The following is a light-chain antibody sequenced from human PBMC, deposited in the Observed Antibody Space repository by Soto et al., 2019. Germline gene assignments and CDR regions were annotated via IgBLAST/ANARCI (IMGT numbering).Light chain of an antibody. CDR3: QQYNEWHSWT. V-gene: IGKV3-15*01. Sequence: VMTPSPATLSVSPGDRATFPCGASPSITSKLAWYQKKPGHPPRLLLYAASTRATGIPASFSGSGSGTEFTLTISSLQYEDFAVYYCQQYNEWHSWTFGQGTKVDIK. CDR2: AAS. J-gene: IGKJ1*01. CDR1: PSITSK.